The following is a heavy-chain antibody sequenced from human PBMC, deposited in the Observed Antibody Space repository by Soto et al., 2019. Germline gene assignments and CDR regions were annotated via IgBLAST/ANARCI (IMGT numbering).Heavy chain of an antibody. CDR1: GYTFTSYG. CDR3: ARAHPTGLN. D-gene: IGHD6-25*01. J-gene: IGHJ4*02. CDR2: ISAYNGNT. Sequence: QVQLVQSGAEVKKPGASVKVSCKASGYTFTSYGISWVRQAPGQGLEWMGWISAYNGNTNYAQKLQGRVTMTTDTATSTVYMELRSLRSDDPSGYCCARAHPTGLNWGQGTLVTVSS. V-gene: IGHV1-18*01.